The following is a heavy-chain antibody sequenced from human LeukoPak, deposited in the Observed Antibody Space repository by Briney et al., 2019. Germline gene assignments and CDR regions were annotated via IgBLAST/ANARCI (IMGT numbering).Heavy chain of an antibody. V-gene: IGHV4-34*01. J-gene: IGHJ6*03. CDR1: GGSFSGYY. CDR2: INHSGST. D-gene: IGHD2-2*01. CDR3: ARGRLYCSSTSCFYYYYYYMDV. Sequence: PSETLSLTCAVYGGSFSGYYWSWIRQPPGKGLEWIGEINHSGSTNYNPSLKSRVIISVDTSKNQFSLKLSSVTAADTAVYYCARGRLYCSSTSCFYYYYYYMDVWGKGTTVTVSS.